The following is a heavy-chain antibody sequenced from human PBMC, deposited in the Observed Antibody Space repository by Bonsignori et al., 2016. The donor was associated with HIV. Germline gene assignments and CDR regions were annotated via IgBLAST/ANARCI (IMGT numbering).Heavy chain of an antibody. V-gene: IGHV3-33*06. J-gene: IGHJ3*02. CDR3: AKENRDEYYYDSSGYYPGAFDI. CDR2: IWYDGSNK. D-gene: IGHD3-22*01. Sequence: WIRQPPGKGLEWVAVIWYDGSNKYYADSVKGRFTISRDNSKNTLYLQMNSLRAEDTAVYYCAKENRDEYYYDSSGYYPGAFDIWGQGTMVTVSS.